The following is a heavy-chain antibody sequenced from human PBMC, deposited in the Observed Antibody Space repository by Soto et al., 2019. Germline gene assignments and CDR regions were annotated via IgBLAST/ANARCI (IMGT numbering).Heavy chain of an antibody. J-gene: IGHJ5*02. Sequence: QINLIESGPTLVKPTQTLTLTCTFSGFSLSTSGAAVGWVRQPPGRALEWLALIYWDGDKRDNASLGNRRTITKDTSLNQVVLTLTNVDPADTATYYCAHRATMTIFGLIIDNGIWFDPWGQGTRVIVSS. CDR2: IYWDGDK. CDR1: GFSLSTSGAA. V-gene: IGHV2-5*02. D-gene: IGHD3-3*01. CDR3: AHRATMTIFGLIIDNGIWFDP.